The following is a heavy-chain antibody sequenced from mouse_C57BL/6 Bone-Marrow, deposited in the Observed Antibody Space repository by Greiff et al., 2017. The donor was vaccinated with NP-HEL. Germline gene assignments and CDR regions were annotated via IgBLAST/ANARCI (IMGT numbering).Heavy chain of an antibody. V-gene: IGHV1-85*01. J-gene: IGHJ1*03. CDR3: ARQAIITTVVARYFDV. D-gene: IGHD1-1*01. CDR2: ISPRDGST. Sequence: QVQLQQSGPELVKPGASVKLSCKASGYTFTSYDINWVKQRPGQGLEWIGWISPRDGSTNYTEKFKGKATLTVDTPSSTAYMELHSLTSEDSAVYCCARQAIITTVVARYFDVWGTGTTVTVSS. CDR1: GYTFTSYD.